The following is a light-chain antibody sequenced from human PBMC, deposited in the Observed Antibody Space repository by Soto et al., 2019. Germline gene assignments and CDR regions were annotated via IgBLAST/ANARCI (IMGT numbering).Light chain of an antibody. V-gene: IGKV1-39*01. J-gene: IGKJ4*01. CDR2: AAS. CDR3: QQSYSTPP. CDR1: QSISSY. Sequence: DIQMTQSPSSLSASVGDRVTITCRASQSISSYLNWYQQKPGKAPKLLIYAASSLQSGVPSRFSGSGSGTDFTLTINSLQPENFATYYCQQSYSTPPFGGGTKMEIK.